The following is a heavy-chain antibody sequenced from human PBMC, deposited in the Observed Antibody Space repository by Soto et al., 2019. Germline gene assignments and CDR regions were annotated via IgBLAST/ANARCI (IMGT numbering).Heavy chain of an antibody. V-gene: IGHV3-7*01. J-gene: IGHJ4*03. CDR3: ARVAYGNGCSFDY. CDR2: IKQDGSEK. Sequence: GGSLRLSCAASGFTFSSYWMSWIRLASGKGLEWVANIKQDGSEKYYVDSVKRRFTLSRDNAKNSLQLQMSSLRDEDTAIYFCARVAYGNGCSFDYWGQGTMVTVSS. D-gene: IGHD6-19*01. CDR1: GFTFSSYW.